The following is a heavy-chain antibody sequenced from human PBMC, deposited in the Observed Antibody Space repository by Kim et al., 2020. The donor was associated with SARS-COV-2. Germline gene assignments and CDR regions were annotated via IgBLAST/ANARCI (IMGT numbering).Heavy chain of an antibody. V-gene: IGHV4-34*01. CDR3: ARGQKVAGTKLDY. CDR1: GGSFSGYY. D-gene: IGHD6-19*01. J-gene: IGHJ4*02. CDR2: INHSGST. Sequence: SETLSLTCAVYGGSFSGYYWSWIRQPPGKGLEWIGEINHSGSTNYNPSLKSRVTISVDTSKNQFSLKLSSVTAADTAVYYCARGQKVAGTKLDYWGQGTLVTVSS.